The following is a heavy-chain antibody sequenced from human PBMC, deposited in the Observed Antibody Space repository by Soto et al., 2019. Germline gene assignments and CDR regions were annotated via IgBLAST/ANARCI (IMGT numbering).Heavy chain of an antibody. Sequence: SETLSLTCAVYGGSFSGYYWSWIRQPPGKGLEWIGEINHSGSTNYNPSLKSRVTISVDTSKNQFSLKLSSVTAADTAVYYCARGPYCSSTSCYYRWFDPWGQGTLVTVSS. V-gene: IGHV4-34*01. D-gene: IGHD2-2*01. CDR1: GGSFSGYY. CDR2: INHSGST. CDR3: ARGPYCSSTSCYYRWFDP. J-gene: IGHJ5*02.